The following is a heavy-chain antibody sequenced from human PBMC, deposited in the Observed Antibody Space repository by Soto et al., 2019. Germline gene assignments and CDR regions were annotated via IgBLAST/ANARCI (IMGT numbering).Heavy chain of an antibody. J-gene: IGHJ6*02. CDR2: ISSSGSTI. Sequence: GGSLRLSFAASGFTFSSYEMNWVRQAPGKGLEWVSYISSSGSTIYYADSVKGRFTISRDNAKNSLYLQMNSLRAEDTAVYYCARNTRIYGMDVWGQGTTVTVSS. CDR3: ARNTRIYGMDV. D-gene: IGHD2-15*01. CDR1: GFTFSSYE. V-gene: IGHV3-48*03.